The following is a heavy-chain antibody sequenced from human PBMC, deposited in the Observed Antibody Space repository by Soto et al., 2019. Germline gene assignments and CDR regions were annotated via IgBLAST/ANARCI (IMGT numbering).Heavy chain of an antibody. Sequence: PGGSLRLSCAASGFTFSSYSMNWVRQAPGKGLEWVSSIRSISSYIYYADSVKGRFTISRDNAKNSLYLLMNGLRAEDTAVYYCASDGIGDMDVWGQGTTVTVSS. J-gene: IGHJ6*02. CDR2: IRSISSYI. D-gene: IGHD1-26*01. CDR1: GFTFSSYS. V-gene: IGHV3-21*01. CDR3: ASDGIGDMDV.